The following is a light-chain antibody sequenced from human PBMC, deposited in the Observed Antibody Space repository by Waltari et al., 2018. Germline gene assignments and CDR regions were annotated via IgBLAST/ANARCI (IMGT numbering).Light chain of an antibody. J-gene: IGLJ2*01. CDR3: ATWDGRVNGVL. CDR1: NYNIGSGP. CDR2: SND. Sequence: QSVLPQAPPVCGTPGQRVTLSCSGTNYNIGSGPVNWYQQVPGRSPKLLTYSNDQRPSGVPDRFSGSKSGTSASLAISGLQSEDEADYYCATWDGRVNGVLFGGGTKVTVL. V-gene: IGLV1-44*01.